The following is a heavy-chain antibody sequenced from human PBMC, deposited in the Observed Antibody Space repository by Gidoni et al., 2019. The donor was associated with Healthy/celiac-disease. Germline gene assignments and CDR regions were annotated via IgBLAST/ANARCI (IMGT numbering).Heavy chain of an antibody. CDR1: GGSISSYY. J-gene: IGHJ4*02. CDR3: ARASVTGAFDY. Sequence: QVQLQESGPGLVKPSETLSLPSTAPGGSISSYYWSWIRQPAGKGLEWIGRIYTSGSTNYHPSLKSRVTMSVDTSKNQCSLKLSSVTAADTAVYYCARASVTGAFDYWGQGTLVTVSS. CDR2: IYTSGST. V-gene: IGHV4-4*07. D-gene: IGHD2-21*02.